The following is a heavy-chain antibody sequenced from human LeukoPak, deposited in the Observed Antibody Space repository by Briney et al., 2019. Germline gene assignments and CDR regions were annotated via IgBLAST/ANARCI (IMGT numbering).Heavy chain of an antibody. CDR1: GFTFSSYA. CDR3: AKSGLRVWGAIDAFDI. V-gene: IGHV3-23*01. Sequence: GGSLRLSCAASGFTFSSYAMSWVRQAPGKGLEWVSAISGSGGSTYYADSVKGWFTISRDNSKNTLYLQMNSLRAEDTAVYYCAKSGLRVWGAIDAFDIWGQGTMVTVSS. CDR2: ISGSGGST. J-gene: IGHJ3*02. D-gene: IGHD3-16*01.